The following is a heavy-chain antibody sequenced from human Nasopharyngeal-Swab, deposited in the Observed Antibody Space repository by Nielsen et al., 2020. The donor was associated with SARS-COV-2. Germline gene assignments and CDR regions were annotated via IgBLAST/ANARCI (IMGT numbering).Heavy chain of an antibody. CDR3: VRPEGVATSFKYYFQYGMDV. CDR1: GYSFTSYW. CDR2: IYPRDSDT. V-gene: IGHV5-51*01. Sequence: KVSCKGSGYSFTSYWIAWVRQMPGKGLEWMGIIYPRDSDTRYSPSFQGQFTISADKSISTAYLQWSSLKASDTAMYYCVRPEGVATSFKYYFQYGMDVWGQGTMVTVPS. J-gene: IGHJ6*02. D-gene: IGHD5-12*01.